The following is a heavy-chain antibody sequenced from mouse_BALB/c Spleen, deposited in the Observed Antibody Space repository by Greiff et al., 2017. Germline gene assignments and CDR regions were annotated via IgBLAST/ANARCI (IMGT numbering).Heavy chain of an antibody. CDR1: GFTFSSYY. CDR3: ARQDGTWFAY. V-gene: IGHV5-6-2*01. Sequence: EVMLVESGGGLVKLGGSLKLSCAASGFTFSSYYMSWVRQTPEKRLELVAAINSNGGSTYYPDTVKGRFTISRDNAKNTLYLQMSSLKSEDTALYYCARQDGTWFAYWGQGTLVTVSA. CDR2: INSNGGST. D-gene: IGHD4-1*01. J-gene: IGHJ3*01.